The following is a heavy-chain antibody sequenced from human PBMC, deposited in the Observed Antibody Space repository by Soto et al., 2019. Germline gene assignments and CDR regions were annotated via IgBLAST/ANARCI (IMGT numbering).Heavy chain of an antibody. Sequence: EVQLVESGGGLIRPGGSLRLSCAVSGFTVTSNYLAWVRRTPGKGLEWVAVIYSGGDTHYAAYMKGRFSISRDTSKNTLYLQMNGLRAEDTAVYYCARAGVGYSFGYWGQGTLVTVSS. CDR1: GFTVTSNY. V-gene: IGHV3-53*01. CDR2: IYSGGDT. CDR3: ARAGVGYSFGY. D-gene: IGHD5-18*01. J-gene: IGHJ4*02.